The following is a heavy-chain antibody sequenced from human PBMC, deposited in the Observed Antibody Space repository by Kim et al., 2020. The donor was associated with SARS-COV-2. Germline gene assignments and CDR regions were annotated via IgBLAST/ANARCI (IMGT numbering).Heavy chain of an antibody. CDR3: ARGQGLITMIVVVLGAFDY. D-gene: IGHD3-22*01. CDR2: IYYSGST. V-gene: IGHV4-31*03. J-gene: IGHJ4*02. CDR1: GGSISSGGYY. Sequence: SETLSLTCTVSGGSISSGGYYWSWIRQHPGKGLEWIGYIYYSGSTYYNPSLKSRVTISVDTSKNQFSLKLSSVTAADTAVYYCARGQGLITMIVVVLGAFDYWGQGTLVTVSS.